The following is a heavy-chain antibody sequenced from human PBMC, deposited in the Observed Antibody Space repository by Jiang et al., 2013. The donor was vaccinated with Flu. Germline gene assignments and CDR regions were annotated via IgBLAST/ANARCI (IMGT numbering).Heavy chain of an antibody. D-gene: IGHD6-19*01. J-gene: IGHJ2*01. CDR2: IWYDGSNK. CDR3: ARDAGVRWLAYWYFDL. V-gene: IGHV3-33*01. Sequence: GFTFSSYGMHWVRQXPGKGLEWVAVIWYDGSNKYYADSVKGRFTISRDNSKNTLYLQMNSLRAEDTAVYYCARDAGVRWLAYWYFDLWGRGTLVTVSS. CDR1: GFTFSSYG.